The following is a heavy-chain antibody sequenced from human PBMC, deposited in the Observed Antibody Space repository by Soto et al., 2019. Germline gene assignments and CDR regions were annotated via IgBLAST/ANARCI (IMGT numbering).Heavy chain of an antibody. D-gene: IGHD5-18*01. CDR3: TRRGYSYVYDY. CDR1: GFTFGDYA. Sequence: SLRLSCTASGFTFGDYAMSWVRQAPGKGLEWVGFIRSKAYGGTTEYAASVKGRFTISRDDSKSIAYLQMNSLKTEDTAVYYCTRRGYSYVYDYWGQGTLVTVSS. CDR2: IRSKAYGGTT. J-gene: IGHJ4*02. V-gene: IGHV3-49*04.